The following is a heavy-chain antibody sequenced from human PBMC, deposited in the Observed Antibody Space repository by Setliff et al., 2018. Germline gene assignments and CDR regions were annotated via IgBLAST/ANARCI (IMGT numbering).Heavy chain of an antibody. CDR3: ARDLDYQYYYETSGRDAFDI. CDR2: NSA. V-gene: IGHV1-18*01. Sequence: GASVKVSCKTSGYTFTNFGINWVRQAPGQGLEWMGWNSAYAQKFQGRVTMTTDTPTSTGYMELRSLTSDDTAVYYCARDLDYQYYYETSGRDAFDIWGLGTMVTVSS. CDR1: GYTFTNFG. D-gene: IGHD3-22*01. J-gene: IGHJ3*02.